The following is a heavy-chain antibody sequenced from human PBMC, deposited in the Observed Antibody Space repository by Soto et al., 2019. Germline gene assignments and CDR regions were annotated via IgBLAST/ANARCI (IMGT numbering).Heavy chain of an antibody. CDR2: LYWDDAK. Sequence: QITLKESGPTLVKPTQTLTLTCTFSGFSLSTSEVGVGWIRQPPGKALEGLALLYWDDAKRYNPSLQSRLTIAKDTSKTQVVLTLTNMDPVDTATYYCVHRAGMGGNSWLPGHWGQGTLVTVSS. J-gene: IGHJ4*02. D-gene: IGHD6-13*01. V-gene: IGHV2-5*02. CDR3: VHRAGMGGNSWLPGH. CDR1: GFSLSTSEVG.